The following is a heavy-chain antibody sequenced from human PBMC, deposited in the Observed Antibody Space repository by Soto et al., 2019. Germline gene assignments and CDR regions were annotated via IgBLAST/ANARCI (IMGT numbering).Heavy chain of an antibody. CDR1: GFTFSSYA. CDR2: ISYDGSNK. J-gene: IGHJ3*02. V-gene: IGHV3-30-3*01. D-gene: IGHD2-15*01. Sequence: GGSLRLSCAASGFTFSSYAMHWVRQAPGKGLEWVAVISYDGSNKYYADSVKGRFTISRDNSKNTLYLQMNSLRAEDTAVYYCARDYCSGGSCPSLASDAFDIWGQGTMVTVSS. CDR3: ARDYCSGGSCPSLASDAFDI.